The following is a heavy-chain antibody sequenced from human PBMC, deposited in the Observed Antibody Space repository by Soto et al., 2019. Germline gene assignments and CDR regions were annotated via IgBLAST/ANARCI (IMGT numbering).Heavy chain of an antibody. Sequence: GGSLRLSCAASGFTFSSYAMHWVRQAPGKGLEWVAVISYDGSNKYYADSVKGRFTISRDNSKNTLYLQMNSLRAEDTAVYYCARDPGYSSGWPSTHYYYYGMDVWGQGTTVTVSS. CDR1: GFTFSSYA. CDR2: ISYDGSNK. J-gene: IGHJ6*02. D-gene: IGHD6-19*01. CDR3: ARDPGYSSGWPSTHYYYYGMDV. V-gene: IGHV3-30-3*01.